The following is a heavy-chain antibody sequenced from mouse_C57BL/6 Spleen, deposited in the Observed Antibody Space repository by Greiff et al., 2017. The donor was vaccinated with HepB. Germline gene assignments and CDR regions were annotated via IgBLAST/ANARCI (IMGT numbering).Heavy chain of an antibody. V-gene: IGHV5-4*01. J-gene: IGHJ3*01. D-gene: IGHD1-1*01. CDR1: GFTFSSYA. CDR3: ERAPYYYGSSYETWFAY. CDR2: ISDGGSYT. Sequence: EVQLVESGGGLVKPGGSLKLSCAASGFTFSSYAMSWVRQTPEKRLEWVATISDGGSYTYYPDNVKGRFTISRDNAKNNLYLQMSHLKSEDTAMYYCERAPYYYGSSYETWFAYWGQGTLVTVSA.